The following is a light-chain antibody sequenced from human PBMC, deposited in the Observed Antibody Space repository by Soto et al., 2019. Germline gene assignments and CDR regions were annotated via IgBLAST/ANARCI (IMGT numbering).Light chain of an antibody. V-gene: IGLV1-40*01. Sequence: QSVLTQPPSVSGALGQTVTITCTGSNSNIGAGYDVHWYQQLPGTVPKLLIYGNSHRPSGVADRFSGFKSGTSASLVITGLQSEDVADYYCQSFDLTLHDSGVFGGGTKLTVL. J-gene: IGLJ3*02. CDR1: NSNIGAGYD. CDR3: QSFDLTLHDSGV. CDR2: GNS.